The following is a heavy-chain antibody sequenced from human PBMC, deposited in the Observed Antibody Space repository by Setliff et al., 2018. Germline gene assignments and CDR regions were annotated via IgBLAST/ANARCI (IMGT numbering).Heavy chain of an antibody. CDR1: GFSLSTGGIR. D-gene: IGHD2-15*01. CDR3: ARTPPGYCSGGNCYYKDYLGV. Sequence: SGPTLVNPTQTLTLTCAFPGFSLSTGGIRVNWMRQAPGRALEWLARIDWDDDKFYSTTLTTRLTISKDTSGNQVVLRMTHMDPVHTATYYCARTPPGYCSGGNCYYKDYLGVWDKGTTVAVSS. CDR2: IDWDDDK. J-gene: IGHJ6*03. V-gene: IGHV2-70*04.